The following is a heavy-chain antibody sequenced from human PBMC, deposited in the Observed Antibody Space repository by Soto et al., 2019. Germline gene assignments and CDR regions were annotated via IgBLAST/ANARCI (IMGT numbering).Heavy chain of an antibody. V-gene: IGHV3-30-3*01. CDR2: ISYDGSNK. Sequence: QVQLVESGGGVVQPGRSLRLSCAASGFTFSSYAMHWVRQAPGKGLEWVAVISYDGSNKYYADSVKGRFTISRDNSKNKLYLQMNSLRAEDTAVYYCASPIPCSGGRCYHPGGQGTLVTVSS. CDR1: GFTFSSYA. CDR3: ASPIPCSGGRCYHP. J-gene: IGHJ4*02. D-gene: IGHD2-15*01.